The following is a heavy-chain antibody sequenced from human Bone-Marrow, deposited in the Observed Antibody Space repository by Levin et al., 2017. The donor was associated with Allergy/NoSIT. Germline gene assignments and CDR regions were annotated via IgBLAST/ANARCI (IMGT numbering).Heavy chain of an antibody. Sequence: GSLRLSCAVYGGSFSGYYWSWIRQPPGKGLEWIGEINHSGSTNYNPSLKSRVTISVDTSKKQFSLKLSSVTAADTAVYYCARGATYHDILTGPAYNWFDSWGQGTLVTVSS. CDR3: ARGATYHDILTGPAYNWFDS. J-gene: IGHJ5*01. V-gene: IGHV4-34*01. D-gene: IGHD3-9*01. CDR2: INHSGST. CDR1: GGSFSGYY.